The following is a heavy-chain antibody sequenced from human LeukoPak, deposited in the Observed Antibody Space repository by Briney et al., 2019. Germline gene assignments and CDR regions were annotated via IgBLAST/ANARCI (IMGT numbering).Heavy chain of an antibody. CDR3: ARDNAPQTYSSGWYDS. J-gene: IGHJ5*01. V-gene: IGHV3-74*01. Sequence: GGSLRLSCAASGFSFRTHWMHWVRQASGTGLVWVSRINSDGNNTNYAESVKGRFTISRDNAKNTLYLKMTSLRAEDSAVYYCARDNAPQTYSSGWYDSWGQGALVTVSS. CDR2: INSDGNNT. D-gene: IGHD6-19*01. CDR1: GFSFRTHW.